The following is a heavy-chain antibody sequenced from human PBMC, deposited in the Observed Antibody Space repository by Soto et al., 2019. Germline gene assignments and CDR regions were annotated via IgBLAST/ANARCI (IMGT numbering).Heavy chain of an antibody. D-gene: IGHD6-13*01. CDR1: GFTFSDYY. J-gene: IGHJ6*02. Sequence: GGSLRLSCAASGFTFSDYYMGWVRQAPGKGLEWVGNIKQDGSEKYYVDSVKGRFTISRDNAKNSLYLQMNSLRAEDTAVYYCARDKEIGSSSWYFYYYYGMDVWGQGTTVTVSS. CDR2: IKQDGSEK. CDR3: ARDKEIGSSSWYFYYYYGMDV. V-gene: IGHV3-7*01.